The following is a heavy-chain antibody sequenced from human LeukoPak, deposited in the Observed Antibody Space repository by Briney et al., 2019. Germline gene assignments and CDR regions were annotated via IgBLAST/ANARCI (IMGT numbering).Heavy chain of an antibody. D-gene: IGHD6-13*01. Sequence: SETLSLTCAVYGGTFSGYYWSWIRQPPGKGLEWIGEINHSETTNYNPSLKSRVSISIDTSKNQFSLKVRSVTAADTGVYYCASSRGYSSSLWYYYMDVWGKGTTVTVSS. J-gene: IGHJ6*03. V-gene: IGHV4-34*01. CDR3: ASSRGYSSSLWYYYMDV. CDR2: INHSETT. CDR1: GGTFSGYY.